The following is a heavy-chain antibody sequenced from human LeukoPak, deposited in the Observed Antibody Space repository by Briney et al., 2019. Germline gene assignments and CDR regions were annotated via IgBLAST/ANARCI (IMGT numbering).Heavy chain of an antibody. CDR1: GYTFTSYD. D-gene: IGHD3-10*01. CDR3: ARVPLVRGVPIYYYYGMDV. CDR2: MNPNSGNT. Sequence: APVKVSCKASGYTFTSYDINWVRQATGQGLEWMGWMNPNSGNTGYAQKFQGRVTMTRNTSISTAYMELSSLRSEDTAVYYCARVPLVRGVPIYYYYGMDVWGQGTTVTVSS. J-gene: IGHJ6*02. V-gene: IGHV1-8*01.